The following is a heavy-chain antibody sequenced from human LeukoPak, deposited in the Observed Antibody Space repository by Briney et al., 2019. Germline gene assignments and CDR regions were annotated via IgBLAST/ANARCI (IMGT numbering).Heavy chain of an antibody. CDR2: INGRGDDT. CDR1: SGFA. CDR3: AKGHRESSSFFDS. Sequence: GGSLRLSCAAFSGFAMSWVRQAPGKRLEWVSAINGRGDDTYYPDSVKGRFTISRDNSNNTLYLQMNSLRADDTAVYYCAKGHRESSSFFDSWGQGVPVTVSS. J-gene: IGHJ4*02. V-gene: IGHV3-23*01.